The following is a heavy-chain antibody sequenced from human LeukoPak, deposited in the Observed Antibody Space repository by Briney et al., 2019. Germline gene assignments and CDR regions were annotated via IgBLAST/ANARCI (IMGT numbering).Heavy chain of an antibody. CDR2: IIPILGIA. J-gene: IGHJ4*02. CDR3: ARAPLITGTPPFDY. CDR1: GGTFTSNA. V-gene: IGHV1-69*04. Sequence: SVTPSRKASGGTFTSNAISWVRQAPGQGLEWMGRIIPILGIANYGQKFQGRVTITADKSTSTASMELSSLRSEDTAVYYCARAPLITGTPPFDYWGRGTSVSVSS. D-gene: IGHD1-20*01.